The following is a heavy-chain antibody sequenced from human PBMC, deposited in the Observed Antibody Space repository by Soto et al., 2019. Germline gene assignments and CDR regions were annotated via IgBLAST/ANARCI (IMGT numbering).Heavy chain of an antibody. CDR2: VNSDGDTT. V-gene: IGHV3-74*01. CDR1: GYTFRNSG. Sequence: SIGLSSAACGYTFRNSGIPGVLQTTGKGLVWVSRVNSDGDTTYYADSVKGRFTISRDNAKNTLHLQMNSLGAEDTAVYYCASNYAYAEGYYFYGIDVWGQGTTVTVSS. D-gene: IGHD3-16*01. CDR3: ASNYAYAEGYYFYGIDV. J-gene: IGHJ6*02.